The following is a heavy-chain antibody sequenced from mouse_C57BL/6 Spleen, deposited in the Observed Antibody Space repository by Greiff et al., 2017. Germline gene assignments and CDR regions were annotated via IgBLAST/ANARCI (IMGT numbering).Heavy chain of an antibody. Sequence: DVQLQESGPELVKPGASVKIPCKASGYTFTDYNMDWVKQSHGKSLEWIGDINPNNGGTIYNQKFKGKATLTVDKFSSTAYMELRSLTSEDTAVYYCARGLQLRPWFAYWGQGTLVTVSA. D-gene: IGHD2-4*01. J-gene: IGHJ3*01. CDR2: INPNNGGT. CDR1: GYTFTDYN. CDR3: ARGLQLRPWFAY. V-gene: IGHV1-18*01.